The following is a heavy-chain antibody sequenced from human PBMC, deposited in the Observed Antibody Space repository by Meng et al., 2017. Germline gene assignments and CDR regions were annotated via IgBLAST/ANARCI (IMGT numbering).Heavy chain of an antibody. J-gene: IGHJ4*02. CDR2: ISAYNGNT. V-gene: IGHV1-18*01. CDR1: GYTFTSYG. Sequence: QVQLGQSGAEGKKPGASGKVSCKASGYTFTSYGISWVRQAPGQGLEWMGWISAYNGNTNYAQKFQGRVTITRDTSASTAYMELSSLRSEDTAVYYCARNIDYWGQGTLVTVSS. CDR3: ARNIDY.